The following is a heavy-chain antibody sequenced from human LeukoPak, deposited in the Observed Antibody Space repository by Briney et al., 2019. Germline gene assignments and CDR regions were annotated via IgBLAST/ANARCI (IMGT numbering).Heavy chain of an antibody. D-gene: IGHD3-10*01. Sequence: SETLSLTCTVSGGSISSYYWSWIRQPPGEGLEWIGYIYYSGSTNYNPSLKSRVTISVDKSKNQFSLKLSSVTAADTAVYYCARVKTDYYGSGSPFFRGFDPWGQGTLVTVSS. CDR1: GGSISSYY. CDR2: IYYSGST. V-gene: IGHV4-59*12. J-gene: IGHJ5*02. CDR3: ARVKTDYYGSGSPFFRGFDP.